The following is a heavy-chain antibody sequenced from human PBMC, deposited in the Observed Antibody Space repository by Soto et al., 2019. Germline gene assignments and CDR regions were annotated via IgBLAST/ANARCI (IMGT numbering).Heavy chain of an antibody. J-gene: IGHJ4*02. CDR1: GFMFSTYG. Sequence: QLGVSLRLSCAASGFMFSTYGMHWVRQAPGKGLEWLAVIWYNGTNKYYADSVKGRFTISRDNSNNKLYLQMNNLRAEDTAVYYCARDGYCSGGSCHDYWGQGTLVTVSS. D-gene: IGHD2-15*01. V-gene: IGHV3-33*01. CDR3: ARDGYCSGGSCHDY. CDR2: IWYNGTNK.